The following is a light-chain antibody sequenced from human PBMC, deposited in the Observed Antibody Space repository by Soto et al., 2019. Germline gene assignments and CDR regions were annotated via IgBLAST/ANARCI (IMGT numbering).Light chain of an antibody. CDR3: SSYAGNNNLV. Sequence: QSALTQPPSASGSPGQSVTISCTGTSSDVGNYNFVSWYQQHPGKAPKLMIHEVSERPSGVPDRFSGSKSGNTASLTVSGLQAEDEADYYCSSYAGNNNLVFGGGTKVTVL. CDR2: EVS. V-gene: IGLV2-8*01. CDR1: SSDVGNYNF. J-gene: IGLJ3*02.